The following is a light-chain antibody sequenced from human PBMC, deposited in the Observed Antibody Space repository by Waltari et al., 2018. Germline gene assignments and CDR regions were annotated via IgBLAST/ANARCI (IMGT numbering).Light chain of an antibody. CDR2: DNT. CDR3: QSYDSSLRGFYV. CDR1: SPNIRAGHR. J-gene: IGLJ1*01. Sequence: QSVLTQPPSLSGAPGQRVTISCTGSSPNIRAGHRVTSYQQFPGTAPKLLIYDNTNRPSGVPARFSGSKSGTSASLAITGLQAEDEADYYCQSYDSSLRGFYVFGMGTKVTV. V-gene: IGLV1-40*01.